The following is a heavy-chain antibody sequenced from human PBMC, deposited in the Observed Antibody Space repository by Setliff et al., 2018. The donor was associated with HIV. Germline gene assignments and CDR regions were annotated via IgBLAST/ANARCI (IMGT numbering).Heavy chain of an antibody. CDR3: AKPTSGLYPKAFDM. J-gene: IGHJ3*02. V-gene: IGHV3-23*01. CDR1: GFSFSDYA. CDR2: VSPGSTTT. Sequence: GGSLRLSCAASGFSFSDYAMNWVRQTPGKGLEWVSAVSPGSTTTYYSDSVKGRFTVSRDDSRDMLFLQMNSLGPEDTAIYYCAKPTSGLYPKAFDMWGQGTMVTVSS. D-gene: IGHD5-12*01.